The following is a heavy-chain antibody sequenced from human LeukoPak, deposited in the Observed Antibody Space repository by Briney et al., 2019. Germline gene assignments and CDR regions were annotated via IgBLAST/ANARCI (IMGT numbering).Heavy chain of an antibody. Sequence: GGSLRLSCAASGFTFSSYAMHWVRQAPGKGLEWVAVISYDGSNKYYADSVKGRFTISRDNSKNTLYLQMNSLRAEDTAVYYCARRAGVGYGSGRLNWYFDLWGRGTLVTVSS. CDR3: ARRAGVGYGSGRLNWYFDL. CDR2: ISYDGSNK. J-gene: IGHJ2*01. V-gene: IGHV3-30-3*01. D-gene: IGHD3-10*01. CDR1: GFTFSSYA.